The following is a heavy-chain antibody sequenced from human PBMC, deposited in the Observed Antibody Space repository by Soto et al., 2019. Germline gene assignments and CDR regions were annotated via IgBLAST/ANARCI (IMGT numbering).Heavy chain of an antibody. CDR2: IWYDGSNK. J-gene: IGHJ6*02. V-gene: IGHV3-33*01. Sequence: GGSPRLSCAASGFTFSSYGMHWVRQAPGKGLEWVAVIWYDGSNKYYADSVKGRFTISRDNSKNTLYLQMNSLRAEDTAVYYCARPLPKYYYYGMDVWGQGTTVTVSS. CDR3: ARPLPKYYYYGMDV. CDR1: GFTFSSYG.